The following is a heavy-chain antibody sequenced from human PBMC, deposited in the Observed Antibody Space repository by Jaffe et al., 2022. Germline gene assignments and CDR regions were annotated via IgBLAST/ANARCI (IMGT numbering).Heavy chain of an antibody. J-gene: IGHJ4*02. V-gene: IGHV3-23*01. D-gene: IGHD4-17*01. CDR3: AKWNGYGDF. CDR1: GFTFSTYG. Sequence: EVQLLESGGGLVQPGGSLRLSCEASGFTFSTYGMAWVRQAPGRGLEWISGISESGSATHYVDSVKGRFTISRDNSKNTLFLQMNSLRAEDTAVYFCAKWNGYGDFWGQGTLVTVSS. CDR2: ISESGSAT.